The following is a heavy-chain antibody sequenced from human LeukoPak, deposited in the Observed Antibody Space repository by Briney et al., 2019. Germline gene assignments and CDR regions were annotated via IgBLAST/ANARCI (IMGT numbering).Heavy chain of an antibody. CDR3: ARFYGRAFDY. V-gene: IGHV4-59*08. CDR2: IYYSGST. D-gene: IGHD4-17*01. CDR1: GGSISSYY. Sequence: PSETLSLTCTVSGGSISSYYWSWIRQPPGKGLEWIGYIYYSGSTNYNPSLKSRVTISVDTSKNQFSLKLSSVTAADTAVYYCARFYGRAFDYWGQGTLVTVSS. J-gene: IGHJ4*02.